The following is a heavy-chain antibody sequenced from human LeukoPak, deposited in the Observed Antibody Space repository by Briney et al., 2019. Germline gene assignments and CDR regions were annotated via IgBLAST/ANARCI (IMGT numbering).Heavy chain of an antibody. CDR1: GFTFTNYW. Sequence: GGSLRLSCAASGFTFTNYWMSWVRQAPGKGLEWVANIKQGGIEKHYVDSVKGRFTISRDDTKNSLYLQMNSPRAEDTAVYFCARDYGNYGEQYFDYWGQGTLVTVSS. J-gene: IGHJ4*02. D-gene: IGHD4-17*01. V-gene: IGHV3-7*05. CDR3: ARDYGNYGEQYFDY. CDR2: IKQGGIEK.